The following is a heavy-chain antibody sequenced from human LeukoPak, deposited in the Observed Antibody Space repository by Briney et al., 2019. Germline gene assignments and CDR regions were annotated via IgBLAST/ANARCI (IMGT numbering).Heavy chain of an antibody. V-gene: IGHV3-74*01. CDR3: ARERLYGSGRFDY. D-gene: IGHD3-10*01. CDR1: VFTFSSYW. Sequence: PGGSLRLSCAASVFTFSSYWMHWVRQAPGKGLVWVSRINSDGSSTSYADSVKGRYTISRDNAKNTLYLQMNSLRAEDTAVYYCARERLYGSGRFDYWGQGTLVTVSS. CDR2: INSDGSST. J-gene: IGHJ4*02.